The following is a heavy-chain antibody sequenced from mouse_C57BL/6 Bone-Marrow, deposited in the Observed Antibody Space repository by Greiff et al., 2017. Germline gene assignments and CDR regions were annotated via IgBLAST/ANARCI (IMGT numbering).Heavy chain of an antibody. D-gene: IGHD1-1*01. CDR2: IYPGSGST. J-gene: IGHJ4*01. V-gene: IGHV1-55*01. Sequence: QVHVKQPGAELVKPGASVKMSCKASGYTFTSYWITWVKQRPGQGLEWIGDIYPGSGSTNYNEKFKSKATLTVDTSSSTAYMQLSSLTSEDSAVYYCARFLRPRYAMDYWGQGTSVTVSS. CDR1: GYTFTSYW. CDR3: ARFLRPRYAMDY.